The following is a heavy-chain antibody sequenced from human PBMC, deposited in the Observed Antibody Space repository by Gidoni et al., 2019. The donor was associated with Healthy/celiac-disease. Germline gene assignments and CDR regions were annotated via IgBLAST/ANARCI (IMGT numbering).Heavy chain of an antibody. CDR2: ISWNSGTI. J-gene: IGHJ6*02. D-gene: IGHD3-16*01. CDR3: AKAQGGSYYGMDV. CDR1: GFPFDDHA. Sequence: EVQLVESGGGMVQPGRSLRLSCAASGFPFDDHAMHWVRQAPGKGLEWVSGISWNSGTIGYADSVKGRCTISRDNAKSSLYLQMNSLRAEDTALYYCAKAQGGSYYGMDVWGQGTTVTVSS. V-gene: IGHV3-9*01.